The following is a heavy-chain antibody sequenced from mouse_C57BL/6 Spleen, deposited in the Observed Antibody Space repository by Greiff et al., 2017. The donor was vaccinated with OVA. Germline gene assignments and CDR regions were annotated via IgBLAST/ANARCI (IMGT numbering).Heavy chain of an antibody. CDR2: IYPRSGNT. V-gene: IGHV1-81*01. CDR1: GYTFTSYG. Sequence: QVQLKQSGAELARPGASVKLSCKASGYTFTSYGIRWVKQRTGQGLEWIGEIYPRSGNTYYNEKFKGKATLTADKSSSTAYMELRSLTSEDSAVYVCARMGELLRAMDYWGQGTTVTVSS. D-gene: IGHD1-1*01. J-gene: IGHJ4*01. CDR3: ARMGELLRAMDY.